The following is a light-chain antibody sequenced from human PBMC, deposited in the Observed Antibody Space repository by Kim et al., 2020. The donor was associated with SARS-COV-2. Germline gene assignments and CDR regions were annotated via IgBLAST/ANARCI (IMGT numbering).Light chain of an antibody. Sequence: SYELTQPPSVSVAPGKTASITCGGNNIGSKSVHWYQQKPGQAPVLVIYYDHDRPSGIPERFSGSNSGNTATLTISRVEAGDEADYYCQVWDSSRHRVFGGGTKVTVL. CDR2: YDH. J-gene: IGLJ2*01. CDR3: QVWDSSRHRV. V-gene: IGLV3-21*04. CDR1: NIGSKS.